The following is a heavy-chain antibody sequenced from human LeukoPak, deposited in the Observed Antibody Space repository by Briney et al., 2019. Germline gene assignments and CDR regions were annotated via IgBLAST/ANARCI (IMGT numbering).Heavy chain of an antibody. Sequence: GGSLRLSCAASGFTFSSYEMNWVRQAPGKGLEWVSYISSSGSTIYYADSVKGRFTISRDNAKNSLYLQMNSLRAEDMAVYYCASLSPAVAGYFDYWGQGTLVTVSS. CDR2: ISSSGSTI. D-gene: IGHD6-19*01. CDR3: ASLSPAVAGYFDY. CDR1: GFTFSSYE. V-gene: IGHV3-48*03. J-gene: IGHJ4*02.